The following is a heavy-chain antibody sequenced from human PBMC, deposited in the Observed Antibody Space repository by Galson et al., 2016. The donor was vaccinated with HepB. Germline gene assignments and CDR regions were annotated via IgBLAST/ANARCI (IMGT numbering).Heavy chain of an antibody. J-gene: IGHJ5*02. Sequence: QSGAEVKKPGESLRISCKGSGYSFTSYWISWVRQMPGKGLEWMGRIDPGDSDTKYSPSFQGHVTISADKSTSTAYLQWSSLKASDTAMYYCARGRQSWHGELDPWGQGALVTVSS. CDR1: GYSFTSYW. V-gene: IGHV5-10-1*01. D-gene: IGHD1-1*01. CDR3: ARGRQSWHGELDP. CDR2: IDPGDSDT.